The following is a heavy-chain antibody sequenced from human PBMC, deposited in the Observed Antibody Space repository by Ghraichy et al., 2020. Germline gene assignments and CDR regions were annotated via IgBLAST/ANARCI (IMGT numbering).Heavy chain of an antibody. Sequence: ETLSLTCAASGFSFSRYGMSWVRQAPGKGLEWVSAINNTGGNSNYADSVKGRFTISRDNIKSTLYLQINSLRAEDTAVYYCAKDYSSGWYDAFDIWGQGTMVTISS. J-gene: IGHJ3*02. D-gene: IGHD6-19*01. CDR3: AKDYSSGWYDAFDI. V-gene: IGHV3-23*01. CDR2: INNTGGNS. CDR1: GFSFSRYG.